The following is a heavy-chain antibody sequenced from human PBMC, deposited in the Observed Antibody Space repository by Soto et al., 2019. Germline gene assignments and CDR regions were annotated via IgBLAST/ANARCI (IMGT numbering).Heavy chain of an antibody. CDR3: ARGGAYYYDTSGYYYGPYFDY. D-gene: IGHD3-22*01. Sequence: QVQLVQSGAEVKKPGASVKVSCKASGYVFTSFDLNWVLQAPGQGLECMGWMNSNNGNTGYAEKFKGRVTMTRNTAVSTAYLELRSLRAEDTAVYYCARGGAYYYDTSGYYYGPYFDYWGQGTLVTVSS. CDR2: MNSNNGNT. CDR1: GYVFTSFD. J-gene: IGHJ4*02. V-gene: IGHV1-8*01.